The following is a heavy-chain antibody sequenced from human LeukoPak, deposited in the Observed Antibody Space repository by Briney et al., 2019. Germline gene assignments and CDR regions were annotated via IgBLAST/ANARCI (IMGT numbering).Heavy chain of an antibody. CDR2: ISWDGGST. CDR3: AKDGEAAAGKTLPRGIRGNYYYGMDG. V-gene: IGHV3-43*01. Sequence: GGSLRLSCAASGFTFDDYTMHWVRQAPGKGLEWVSLISWDGGSTYYADSVKGRFTISRDNSKNSLYLQMNSLRTEDTALYYCAKDGEAAAGKTLPRGIRGNYYYGMDGWGQGTTVTVSS. CDR1: GFTFDDYT. D-gene: IGHD6-13*01. J-gene: IGHJ6*02.